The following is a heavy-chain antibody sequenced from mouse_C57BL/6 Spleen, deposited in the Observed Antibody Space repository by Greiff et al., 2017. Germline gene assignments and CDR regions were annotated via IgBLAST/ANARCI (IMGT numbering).Heavy chain of an antibody. CDR2: INPSNGCT. CDR3: ARSGSSYQEGDFDD. J-gene: IGHJ2*01. CDR1: GYTFTSYW. V-gene: IGHV1-53*01. Sequence: VQLQQPGTELVKPGASVKLSCKASGYTFTSYWMHWVKQRPGQGLEWIGNINPSNGCTNYNEKFKSKATLTVDKSSSTASMQLSSLTSEDSAVYYGARSGSSYQEGDFDDWGQGTTLTVSS. D-gene: IGHD1-1*01.